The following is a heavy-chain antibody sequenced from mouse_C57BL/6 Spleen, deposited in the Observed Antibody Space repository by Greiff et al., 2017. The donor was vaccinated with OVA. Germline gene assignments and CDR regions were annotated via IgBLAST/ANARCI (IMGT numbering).Heavy chain of an antibody. CDR3: ARARDYGSSYWYFDV. J-gene: IGHJ1*03. V-gene: IGHV5-16*01. Sequence: EVMLVESEGGLVQPGSSMKLSCTASGFTFSDYYMAWVRQVPEKGLEWVANINYDGSSTYYLDSLKSRFLISRDNAKNILYLQMSSLKSEDTATYYCARARDYGSSYWYFDVWGTGTTVTVAS. CDR1: GFTFSDYY. CDR2: INYDGSST. D-gene: IGHD1-1*01.